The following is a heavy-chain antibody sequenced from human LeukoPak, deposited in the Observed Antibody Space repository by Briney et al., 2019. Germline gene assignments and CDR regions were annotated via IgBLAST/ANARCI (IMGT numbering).Heavy chain of an antibody. CDR3: ARDERYSDADHHYPDLGY. D-gene: IGHD3-16*01. CDR2: INPNGGAT. CDR1: GYIFTGYY. V-gene: IGHV1-2*02. Sequence: VASVKVSCKASGYIFTGYYLFWVRQAPGQGLAWMGWINPNGGATRYAQKFQGRVTLTCDTPIRTTYMELSSLTSDDTAVYYCARDERYSDADHHYPDLGYWGQGALVTVSS. J-gene: IGHJ4*02.